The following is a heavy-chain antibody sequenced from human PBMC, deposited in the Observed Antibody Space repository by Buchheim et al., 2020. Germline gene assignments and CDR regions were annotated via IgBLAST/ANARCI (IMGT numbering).Heavy chain of an antibody. CDR1: GYSFTNYW. CDR2: IYPGDSDT. Sequence: EVQLVQSGTEVKKPGESLKISCKGSGYSFTNYWIGWVRQMPGKGLEWMGVIYPGDSDTTYSPSFQGRVTISADQSTSTAYLQWTRLQASDTAMYYCARQDFYGSGSPSFDYWGQGTL. V-gene: IGHV5-51*01. D-gene: IGHD3-10*01. J-gene: IGHJ4*02. CDR3: ARQDFYGSGSPSFDY.